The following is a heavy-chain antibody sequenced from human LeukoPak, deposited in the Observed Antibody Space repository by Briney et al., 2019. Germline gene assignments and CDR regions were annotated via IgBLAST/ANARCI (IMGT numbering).Heavy chain of an antibody. D-gene: IGHD5-18*01. CDR3: ARGAAGYSYRIDY. Sequence: PSETLSLTCAVSGYSISSGYYWGWIRQPPGKGLEWIGSIYHSGSTYYNPSLKSRVTISVDTSKNQFSLKLSSVTAADRAVYYCARGAAGYSYRIDYWGQGTLVTVSS. CDR2: IYHSGST. V-gene: IGHV4-38-2*01. J-gene: IGHJ4*02. CDR1: GYSISSGYY.